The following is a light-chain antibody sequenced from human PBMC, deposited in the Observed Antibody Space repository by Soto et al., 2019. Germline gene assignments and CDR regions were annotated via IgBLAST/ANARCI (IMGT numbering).Light chain of an antibody. Sequence: QSALTQPPSASGSPGQSVTISCTRTKNDIGVYDFVSWYQHLPGKAPRLIIYEVVQRPSVVPDRFSGSKAGNTASLTVSGLQAADEADYFCKSSAGSNTYVFGSGTKVTVL. V-gene: IGLV2-8*01. J-gene: IGLJ1*01. CDR3: KSSAGSNTYV. CDR1: KNDIGVYDF. CDR2: EVV.